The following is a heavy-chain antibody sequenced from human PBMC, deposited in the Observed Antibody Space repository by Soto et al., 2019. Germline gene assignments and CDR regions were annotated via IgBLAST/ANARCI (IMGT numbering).Heavy chain of an antibody. D-gene: IGHD3-10*01. CDR1: GGSISRYY. CDR2: IYDSGTT. CDR3: TRVTESTLDP. J-gene: IGHJ5*02. Sequence: ATLSLTCTVSGGSISRYYWSWIRQPPGKGLEWIGYIYDSGTTHYNPSLESRVTISIDTSTNQFSLKLNSVTAADTAMYFCTRVTESTLDPWGQGTLVTVSS. V-gene: IGHV4-59*01.